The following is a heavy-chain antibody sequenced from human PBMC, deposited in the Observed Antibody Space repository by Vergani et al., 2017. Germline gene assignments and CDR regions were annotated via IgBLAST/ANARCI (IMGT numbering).Heavy chain of an antibody. J-gene: IGHJ4*02. CDR2: IDSSGRTI. CDR1: GFTFSSYE. CDR3: AKDISSWYYFDY. V-gene: IGHV3-48*03. D-gene: IGHD6-13*01. Sequence: EVQLVESGGGLVQPGGSLRLSCVASGFTFSSYEMNWVRQAPGQGLEWISYIDSSGRTIYYAASVKGRFTISRDNAKNSLYLQMNSLRAEDTAVYFCAKDISSWYYFDYWGQGTLVTVSS.